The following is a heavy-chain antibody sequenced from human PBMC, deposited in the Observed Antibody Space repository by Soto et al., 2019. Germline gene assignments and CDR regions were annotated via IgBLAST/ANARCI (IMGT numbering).Heavy chain of an antibody. Sequence: PGGSLRLSCAASGFTFSSYGMHWVRQAPGKGLEWVAVIWYDGSNKYYADSVKGRFTISRDNSKNTLYLQMNSLRAEDTAVYYCTRDNAQNSGYDFWVYYYYGMDVWGHGTTVTVSS. CDR3: TRDNAQNSGYDFWVYYYYGMDV. J-gene: IGHJ6*02. V-gene: IGHV3-33*01. D-gene: IGHD5-12*01. CDR1: GFTFSSYG. CDR2: IWYDGSNK.